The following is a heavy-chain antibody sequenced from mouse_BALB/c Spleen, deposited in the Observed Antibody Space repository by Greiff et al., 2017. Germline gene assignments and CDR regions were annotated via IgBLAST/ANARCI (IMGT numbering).Heavy chain of an antibody. V-gene: IGHV3-2*02. CDR2: ISYSGST. D-gene: IGHD1-1*02. Sequence: VQLKESGPGLVKPSQSLSLTCTVTGYSITSDYAWNWIRQFPGNKLEWMGYISYSGSTSYNPSLKSRISITRDTSKNQFFLQLNSVTTEDTATYYCARQGGGLAYWGQGTLVTVSA. J-gene: IGHJ3*01. CDR1: GYSITSDYA. CDR3: ARQGGGLAY.